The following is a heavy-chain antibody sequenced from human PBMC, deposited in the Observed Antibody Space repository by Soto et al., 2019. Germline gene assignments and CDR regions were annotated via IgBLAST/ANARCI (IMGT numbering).Heavy chain of an antibody. CDR2: INHSVST. CDR1: GGSFSGYY. D-gene: IGHD1-26*01. J-gene: IGHJ6*02. V-gene: IGHV4-34*01. Sequence: QVQLQQWGAGLLKPSETLSLTCAVYGGSFSGYYWSWIRQPPGKGLAWIGEINHSVSTNYNPSLKNRVTISVDTSKNQFSLKRRSVTAADTAVYYCARGGGWAHSHYYYYGMDVWGQGTTVTVSS. CDR3: ARGGGWAHSHYYYYGMDV.